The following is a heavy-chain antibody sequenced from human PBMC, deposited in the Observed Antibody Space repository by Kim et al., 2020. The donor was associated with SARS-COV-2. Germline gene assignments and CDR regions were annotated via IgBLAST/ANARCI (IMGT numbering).Heavy chain of an antibody. CDR2: IWYDGSNK. CDR3: AKDTGSSSWIKLGFDP. V-gene: IGHV3-33*06. CDR1: GFTFSSYG. D-gene: IGHD6-13*01. Sequence: GGSLRLSCAASGFTFSSYGMHWVRQAPGKGLEWVAVIWYDGSNKYYADSVKGRFTISRDNSKNTLYLQMNSLRAEDTAVYYCAKDTGSSSWIKLGFDPWGQGTLVTVSS. J-gene: IGHJ5*02.